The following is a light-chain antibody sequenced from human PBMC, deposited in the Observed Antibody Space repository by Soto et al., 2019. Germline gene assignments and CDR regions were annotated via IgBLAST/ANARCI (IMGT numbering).Light chain of an antibody. J-gene: IGKJ5*01. Sequence: PGERATLSCRASPGVSSYLAWYQQKPGQAPRLLIYDASNRATRIPARFSGSGSGTDFTLTISNLEPEDFAVYLCQQRSNWPPITFGQGTRLEIK. CDR2: DAS. V-gene: IGKV3-11*01. CDR3: QQRSNWPPIT. CDR1: PGVSSY.